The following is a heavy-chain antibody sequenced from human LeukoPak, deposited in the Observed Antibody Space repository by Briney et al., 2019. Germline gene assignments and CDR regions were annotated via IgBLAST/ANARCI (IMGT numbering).Heavy chain of an antibody. CDR2: INHSGST. CDR3: ARGWIQLWLRYFDY. V-gene: IGHV4-34*01. CDR1: GGSFSGYY. J-gene: IGHJ4*02. Sequence: PSETLSLTCAVYGGSFSGYYWSWIRQPPGKGLEWIGEINHSGSTNYNPSLKSRVTISVDTSKNQFSLKLSSVTAADTAVYYCARGWIQLWLRYFDYWGRGTLVTVSS. D-gene: IGHD5-18*01.